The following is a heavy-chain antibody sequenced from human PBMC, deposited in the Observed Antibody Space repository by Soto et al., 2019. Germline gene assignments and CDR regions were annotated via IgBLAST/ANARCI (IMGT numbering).Heavy chain of an antibody. CDR2: ISPSGTT. Sequence: SETLSLTCAVYVGSFSNNYWTWFRQPPGKGLEWIGEISPSGTTKYIPSLKSRGTISVDTSRKQFFLKVTSVSAADTAVYYCATSLWFGTQPEIWGPGTLVTV. V-gene: IGHV4-34*01. D-gene: IGHD3-10*01. J-gene: IGHJ4*02. CDR1: VGSFSNNY. CDR3: ATSLWFGTQPEI.